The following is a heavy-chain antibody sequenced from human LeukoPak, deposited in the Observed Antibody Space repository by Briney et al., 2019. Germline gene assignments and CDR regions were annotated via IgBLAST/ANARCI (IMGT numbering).Heavy chain of an antibody. CDR2: INHSGST. V-gene: IGHV4-34*01. CDR3: AGTYYYDSSGYRKYDY. D-gene: IGHD3-22*01. CDR1: GGSFSGYY. J-gene: IGHJ4*02. Sequence: SETLSLTCAVYGGSFSGYYWSWIRQPPGKGVEWIGEINHSGSTNYNPSLKSRVTISVDTSKNQFSLKLSSVTAADTALYYCAGTYYYDSSGYRKYDYWGQGTLVTVSS.